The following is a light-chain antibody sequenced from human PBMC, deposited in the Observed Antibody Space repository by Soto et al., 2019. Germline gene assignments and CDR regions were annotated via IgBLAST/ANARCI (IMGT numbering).Light chain of an antibody. V-gene: IGKV1-17*01. CDR3: LQHNTYPVT. J-gene: IGKJ4*01. CDR2: AAS. CDR1: QGIRND. Sequence: DIQMTQSPTSLSASVGDRVTITCRASQGIRNDLSWYQQKPGKAPKRLVYAASSLQSGVPSRFSGSGSGTEFILTINSLQPEDFATYYGLQHNTYPVTFGGGTRVEIK.